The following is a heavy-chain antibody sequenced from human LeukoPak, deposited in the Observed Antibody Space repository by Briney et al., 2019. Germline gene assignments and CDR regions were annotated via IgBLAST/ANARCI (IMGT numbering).Heavy chain of an antibody. D-gene: IGHD3-3*01. CDR1: GGTFSSYA. CDR2: IIPIFGTA. Sequence: GASVKVSCKASGGTFSSYAISWVRQAPGQGLEWMGGIIPIFGTANYAQKFQGRVTITADKSTSTAYMELSSLRSEDTAVYYCARNLTVGYDFWSGYHWFDPWGQGTLVTVSS. V-gene: IGHV1-69*06. J-gene: IGHJ5*02. CDR3: ARNLTVGYDFWSGYHWFDP.